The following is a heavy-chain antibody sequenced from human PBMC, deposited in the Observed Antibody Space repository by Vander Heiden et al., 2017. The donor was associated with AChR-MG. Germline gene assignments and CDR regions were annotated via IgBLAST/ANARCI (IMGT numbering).Heavy chain of an antibody. CDR2: LNQDGSEK. J-gene: IGHJ4*02. CDR3: SAGDYFNY. D-gene: IGHD6-25*01. V-gene: IGHV3-7*01. CDR1: GFTFLNPW. Sequence: EVQLVESGGGLVQPGGSLRLSCAASGFTFLNPWLSWVRQERGKGREGVANLNQDGSEKYSVDSGKGRFTISRDNAKNSLYLQMNSLRAEDTAVYYGSAGDYFNYWGQGTLLTVSS.